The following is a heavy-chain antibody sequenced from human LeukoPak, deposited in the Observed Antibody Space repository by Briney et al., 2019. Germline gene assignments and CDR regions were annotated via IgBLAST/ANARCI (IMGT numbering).Heavy chain of an antibody. D-gene: IGHD3-16*01. CDR1: GFTFSSYG. J-gene: IGHJ4*02. CDR2: IRYDGSNK. V-gene: IGHV3-30*02. Sequence: PGGSLRLSCAASGFTFSSYGMHWVRQAPGKGLEWVAFIRYDGSNKYYADSVKGRFTISRDNSKNTLYLQMNSLRVEDTAVYYCARDDVRRGSHLDSWGQGTLVTVSS. CDR3: ARDDVRRGSHLDS.